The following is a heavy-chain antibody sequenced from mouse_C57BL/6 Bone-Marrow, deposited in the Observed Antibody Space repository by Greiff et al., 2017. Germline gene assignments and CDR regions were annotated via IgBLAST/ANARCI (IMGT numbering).Heavy chain of an antibody. CDR1: GYTFTSYW. Sequence: VQLQQSDAELVKPGASVKISCKVSGYTFTSYWMHWVKQRPGRGLEWIGRIDPNSGGTNYNEKFRSKATLTVDKPSSTAYMQLSSLTSEDCAVYYCARSLRGYWGQGTTLTVSS. CDR3: ARSLRGY. V-gene: IGHV1-72*01. J-gene: IGHJ2*01. CDR2: IDPNSGGT. D-gene: IGHD1-1*01.